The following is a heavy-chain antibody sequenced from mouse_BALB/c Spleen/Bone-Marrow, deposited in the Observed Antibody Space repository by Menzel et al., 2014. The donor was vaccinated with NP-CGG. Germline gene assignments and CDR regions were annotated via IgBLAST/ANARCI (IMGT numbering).Heavy chain of an antibody. Sequence: EVKLQESGPELVKPGASVKISCKTSGYTFTEYTMHWVKQSHGKSLEWIGGINPNNGGTVYNQKFEDKATLTVDKSSSTAYMEFRSLTSEDSAIYYCARSRGNYWCFDVWGAGTTVTVSS. V-gene: IGHV1-18*01. CDR1: GYTFTEYT. J-gene: IGHJ1*01. D-gene: IGHD2-1*01. CDR2: INPNNGGT. CDR3: ARSRGNYWCFDV.